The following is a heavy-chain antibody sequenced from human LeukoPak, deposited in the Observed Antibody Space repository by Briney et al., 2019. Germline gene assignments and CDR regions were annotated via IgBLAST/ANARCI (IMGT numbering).Heavy chain of an antibody. CDR2: ISYDGSNK. D-gene: IGHD6-13*01. V-gene: IGHV3-30-3*01. Sequence: PGGSLRLSCAASGFTFSSYAMHWVRQAPGKGLEWVAVISYDGSNKYYADSVKGRFTISRDNSKNTLYLQMNSLRAEDTAVYYCARGIDSSSGFDYWGQGTLVTVSS. J-gene: IGHJ4*02. CDR1: GFTFSSYA. CDR3: ARGIDSSSGFDY.